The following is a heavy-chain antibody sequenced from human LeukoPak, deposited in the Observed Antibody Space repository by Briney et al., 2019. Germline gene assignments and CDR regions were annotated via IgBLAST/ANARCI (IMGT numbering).Heavy chain of an antibody. CDR3: ARDYSDGGSYYFDY. V-gene: IGHV3-30*03. CDR1: GFTFSSYG. D-gene: IGHD1-26*01. Sequence: GGSLRLSCAASGFTFSSYGMHWVRQAPGKGLEWVAVISYDGSNKYYADSVKGRFTISRDNSKSTLYLQMNSLRAEDTAVYYCARDYSDGGSYYFDYWGQGTLVTVSS. J-gene: IGHJ4*02. CDR2: ISYDGSNK.